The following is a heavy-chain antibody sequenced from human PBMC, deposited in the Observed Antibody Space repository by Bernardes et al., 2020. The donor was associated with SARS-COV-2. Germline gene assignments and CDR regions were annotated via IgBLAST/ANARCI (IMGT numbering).Heavy chain of an antibody. CDR2: ISYDGSNK. Sequence: GGSLRLSCAASGFTFSSYAMHWVRQAPGKGLEWVAVISYDGSNKYYADSVKGRFTISRDNSKNTLYLQMNSLRAEDTAVYYCARDGTVDTAMVTHTAGEYYYDSSGYYYFDYWGQGTLVTVSS. V-gene: IGHV3-30*01. CDR3: ARDGTVDTAMVTHTAGEYYYDSSGYYYFDY. J-gene: IGHJ4*02. D-gene: IGHD3-22*01. CDR1: GFTFSSYA.